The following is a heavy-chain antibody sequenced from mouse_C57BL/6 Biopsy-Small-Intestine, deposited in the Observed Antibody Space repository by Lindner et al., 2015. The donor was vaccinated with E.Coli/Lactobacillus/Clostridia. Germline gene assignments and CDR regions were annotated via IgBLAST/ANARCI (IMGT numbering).Heavy chain of an antibody. Sequence: SVKVSCKASGYSFTTYGITWVRQAPGQGLEWMGWIGVFNGKTDYAQNLQDRVIMTTDISTNTAYMELRSLRSDDSAVYYCAKSHGYYHYMDVWGKGTTVTVSS. V-gene: IGHV1S126*01. D-gene: IGHD1-2*01. CDR1: GYSFTTYG. CDR2: IGVFNGKT. J-gene: IGHJ1*03. CDR3: AKSHGYYHYMDV.